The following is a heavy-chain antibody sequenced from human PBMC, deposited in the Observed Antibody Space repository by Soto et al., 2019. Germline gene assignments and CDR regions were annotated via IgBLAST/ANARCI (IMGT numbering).Heavy chain of an antibody. CDR2: ISGSGGST. J-gene: IGHJ4*02. D-gene: IGHD3-3*02. Sequence: PGGSLRLSCAASGFTFSSYAMSWVRQAPGKGLEWVSAISGSGGSTYYADSVKGRFTISRDNSKNTLYLQMNSLRAEDTAVYYCAKDQKISLRPRDTFFFDYWGQGTLVTVS. V-gene: IGHV3-23*01. CDR3: AKDQKISLRPRDTFFFDY. CDR1: GFTFSSYA.